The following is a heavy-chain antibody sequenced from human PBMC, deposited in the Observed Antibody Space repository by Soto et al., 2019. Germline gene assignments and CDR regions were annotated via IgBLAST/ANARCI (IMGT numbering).Heavy chain of an antibody. CDR2: IHASSISNI. CDR3: ARDGTTGTANYHYAMDV. V-gene: IGHV3-48*03. CDR1: GFTLSSYH. J-gene: IGHJ6*02. D-gene: IGHD4-17*01. Sequence: LRLSCVASGFTLSSYHMDWVRQAPGKGLEWISYIHASSISNIYYADSVKGRFTISRDNAKNSLYLQMDSLRAEDTAVYYCARDGTTGTANYHYAMDVWGQGTTVTVSS.